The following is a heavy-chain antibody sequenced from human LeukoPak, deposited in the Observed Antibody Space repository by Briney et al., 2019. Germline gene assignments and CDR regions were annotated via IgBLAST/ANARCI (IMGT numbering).Heavy chain of an antibody. Sequence: GGSLRLSCAAPGFTFNSYAMSWVRQAPEKGLEWVATISGSGGGTYYADSVKGRFTISRDDSKNTLYLQMNSLRAEDTAVYYCAKDLGRYRNNYFDYWGQGTLVTVSS. D-gene: IGHD1-26*01. CDR1: GFTFNSYA. CDR3: AKDLGRYRNNYFDY. J-gene: IGHJ4*02. CDR2: ISGSGGGT. V-gene: IGHV3-23*01.